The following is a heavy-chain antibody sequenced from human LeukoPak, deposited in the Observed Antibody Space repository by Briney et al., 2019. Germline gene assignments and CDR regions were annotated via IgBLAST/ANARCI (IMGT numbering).Heavy chain of an antibody. CDR2: INHSGST. V-gene: IGHV4-34*01. CDR1: GGSFSGYY. J-gene: IGHJ5*02. CDR3: ARGAVLRFLEWSRRNWFDP. D-gene: IGHD3-3*01. Sequence: PSETLSLTCAVYGGSFSGYYWSWIRQPPGKGLEWIGEINHSGSTNYNPSLKSRVTISVDTSKNQFSLKLSSVTAADTAVYYCARGAVLRFLEWSRRNWFDPWGQGTLVTVSS.